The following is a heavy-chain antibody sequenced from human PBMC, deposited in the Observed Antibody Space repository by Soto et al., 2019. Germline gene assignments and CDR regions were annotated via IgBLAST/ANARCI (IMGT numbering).Heavy chain of an antibody. CDR3: ARGSSLWFGDRYYFDY. J-gene: IGHJ4*02. D-gene: IGHD3-10*01. Sequence: KTSETLSLTCAVYGGSSSGYYWSWIRQPPGKGLEWIGEINHSGSTNYNPSLKSRVTISVDTSKNQFSLKLSSVTAADTAVYYCARGSSLWFGDRYYFDYWGQGTLVTVSS. CDR2: INHSGST. CDR1: GGSSSGYY. V-gene: IGHV4-34*01.